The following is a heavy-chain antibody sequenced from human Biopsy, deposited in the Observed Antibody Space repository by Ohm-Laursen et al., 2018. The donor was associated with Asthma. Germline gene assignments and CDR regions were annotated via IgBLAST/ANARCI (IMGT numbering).Heavy chain of an antibody. J-gene: IGHJ6*02. Sequence: AASVKVSCKASGGSFDTYAISWLRQAPGQGLEWMGGILPIFGTADYAQKFQARVTISADESTSTVYMELSSLRSEDTAVYYCARAIHGGNSDRLDFYYYSLGIWGQGTTVTVSS. D-gene: IGHD4-23*01. CDR2: ILPIFGTA. CDR1: GGSFDTYA. V-gene: IGHV1-69*13. CDR3: ARAIHGGNSDRLDFYYYSLGI.